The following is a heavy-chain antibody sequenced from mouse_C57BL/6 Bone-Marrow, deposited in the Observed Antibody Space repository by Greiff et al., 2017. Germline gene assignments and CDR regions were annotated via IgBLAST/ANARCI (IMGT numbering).Heavy chain of an antibody. Sequence: VQLVESGAELVRPGTSVKVSCKASGYAFTNYLIEWVKQRPGQGLEWIGVINPGSGGTNYNEKLKGKATLTADKSSSTAYMQLSSLTSEDSAVYFCARSKNWGSWFAYWGQGTLVTVSA. CDR3: ARSKNWGSWFAY. CDR1: GYAFTNYL. V-gene: IGHV1-54*01. CDR2: INPGSGGT. D-gene: IGHD4-1*01. J-gene: IGHJ3*01.